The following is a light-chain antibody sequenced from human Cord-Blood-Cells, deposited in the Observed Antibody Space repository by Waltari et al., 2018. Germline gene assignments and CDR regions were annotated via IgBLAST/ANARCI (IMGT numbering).Light chain of an antibody. V-gene: IGLV2-14*03. CDR3: SSYTSSSSYV. CDR2: DVS. J-gene: IGLJ1*01. Sequence: QPALTPPASVSGSPGQPFTISCTGHSSDVGCYNYVSWYQQHPGKAPKLMIYDVSNRPSGVSNRFSGSKSGNTASLTISGLQAEDEADYYCSSYTSSSSYVFGTGTKVTVL. CDR1: SSDVGCYNY.